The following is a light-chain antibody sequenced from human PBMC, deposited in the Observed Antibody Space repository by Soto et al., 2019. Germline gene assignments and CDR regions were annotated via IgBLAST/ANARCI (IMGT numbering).Light chain of an antibody. J-gene: IGLJ2*01. Sequence: QSVLTQSPSASGTPGQRVXXSCSGSTSNIGTNTVSWYQHVPGTAPKLLIYSNDQRPSAVPGRFSGSKSGTSASLAISGLLSEDEADYYCATWDDSLNVVFGGGTKVTVL. CDR3: ATWDDSLNVV. V-gene: IGLV1-44*01. CDR1: TSNIGTNT. CDR2: SND.